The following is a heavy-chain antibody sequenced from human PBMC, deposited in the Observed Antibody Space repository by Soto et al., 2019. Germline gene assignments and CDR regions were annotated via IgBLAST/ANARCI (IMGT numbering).Heavy chain of an antibody. V-gene: IGHV4-39*01. CDR1: GGSISSSSYY. J-gene: IGHJ4*02. Sequence: SETLSLTCTVSGGSISSSSYYWGWIRQPPGKGLEWIGSIYYSGSTYYNPSLKSRVTISVDTSKNQFSLKLSSVTAADTAVYYCARIRRTPPHLRRAPPYYFDYWGQGTLVTVSS. CDR2: IYYSGST. CDR3: ARIRRTPPHLRRAPPYYFDY. D-gene: IGHD3-3*01.